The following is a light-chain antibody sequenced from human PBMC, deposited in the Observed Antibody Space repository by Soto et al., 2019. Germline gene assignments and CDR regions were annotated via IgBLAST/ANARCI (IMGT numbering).Light chain of an antibody. CDR2: GAS. CDR3: QQYNNWHPQIT. V-gene: IGKV3-15*01. Sequence: EIVMTQSPATLSVSPGERATLSCRASQSVSNNLAWYEQKPGQAPRLLIYGASTRATGLPARFSGSGSGTEFTLTISSLQSEDFAVYYCQQYNNWHPQITFGQGTRLEIK. J-gene: IGKJ5*01. CDR1: QSVSNN.